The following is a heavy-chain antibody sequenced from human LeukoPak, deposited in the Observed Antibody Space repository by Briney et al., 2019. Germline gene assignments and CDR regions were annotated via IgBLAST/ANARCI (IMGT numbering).Heavy chain of an antibody. CDR1: GGSISSGGYS. Sequence: PSETLSLTCAVSGGSISSGGYSWSWIRQPPGKGLEWIGYIYYSGSTYYNPSLKSRVTIPVDTSKNQFSLKLSSVTAADTAVYYCARVPPVLVYAFDIWGQGTMVTVSS. D-gene: IGHD2-2*01. CDR3: ARVPPVLVYAFDI. J-gene: IGHJ3*02. CDR2: IYYSGST. V-gene: IGHV4-30-4*07.